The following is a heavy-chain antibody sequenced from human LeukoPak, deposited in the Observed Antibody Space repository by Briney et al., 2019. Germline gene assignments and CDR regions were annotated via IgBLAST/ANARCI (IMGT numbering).Heavy chain of an antibody. CDR2: ISGSGGST. D-gene: IGHD3-22*01. CDR3: ARDRRYYDSSGYSGSAFDY. V-gene: IGHV3-23*01. CDR1: GFTFSSYA. Sequence: GGSLRLSCAASGFTFSSYAMSWVRQAPGKGLEWASAISGSGGSTYYADSVKGRFTISRDNSKNTLYLQMNSLRAEDTAVYYCARDRRYYDSSGYSGSAFDYWGQGTLVTVSS. J-gene: IGHJ4*02.